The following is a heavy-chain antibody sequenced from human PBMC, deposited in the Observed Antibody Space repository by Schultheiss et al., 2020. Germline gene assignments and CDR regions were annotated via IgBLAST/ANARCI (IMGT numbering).Heavy chain of an antibody. J-gene: IGHJ4*02. Sequence: GGSLRLSCAASGFTFSDYYMSWIRQAPGKGLEWVSTVYSGSTASYSDSVKGRFTISRDNAKNTLYLQMNSLRAEDTAVYYCARGGAYCSGGSCPYDYWGQGTLVTVSS. CDR3: ARGGAYCSGGSCPYDY. V-gene: IGHV3-66*01. CDR1: GFTFSDYY. D-gene: IGHD2-15*01. CDR2: VYSGSTA.